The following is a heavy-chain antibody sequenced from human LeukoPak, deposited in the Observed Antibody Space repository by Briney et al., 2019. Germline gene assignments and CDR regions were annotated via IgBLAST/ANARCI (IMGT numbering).Heavy chain of an antibody. CDR2: INHSGST. V-gene: IGHV4-34*01. J-gene: IGHJ6*03. D-gene: IGHD5-12*01. Sequence: SETLSLTCAVYGGSFSGYYWSWIRQPPGKGLEWIGEINHSGSTNYNPSLKSRVTISVDTSKNQFSLKLSSVTAADTAVYYCASVDKKPYYMDVWGKGTTVTTSS. CDR3: ASVDKKPYYMDV. CDR1: GGSFSGYY.